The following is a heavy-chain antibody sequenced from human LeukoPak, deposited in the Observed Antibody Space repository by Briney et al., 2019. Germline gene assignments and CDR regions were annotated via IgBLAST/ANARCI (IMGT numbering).Heavy chain of an antibody. J-gene: IGHJ4*02. CDR3: ARSPGVYCSTTSCYSFTLDY. D-gene: IGHD2-2*01. V-gene: IGHV3-30-3*01. Sequence: GASLRLSCAASGFSFSSYSMSWVRQAPGKGLEWVADITYDGSNNYYADLVKGRLTISRDNSKNTLFLQMNRLRAEDTAVYYCARSPGVYCSTTSCYSFTLDYWGQGTLVTVSS. CDR1: GFSFSSYS. CDR2: ITYDGSNN.